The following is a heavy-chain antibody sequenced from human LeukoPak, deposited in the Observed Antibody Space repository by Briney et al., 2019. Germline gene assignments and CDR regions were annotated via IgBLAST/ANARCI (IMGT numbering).Heavy chain of an antibody. CDR3: AILPATDTYYYDRSGYYRPGVH. D-gene: IGHD3-22*01. CDR1: GGSISSSHYY. CDR2: VYYSGST. V-gene: IGHV4-39*07. J-gene: IGHJ4*02. Sequence: SEALSLTCSVSGGSISSSHYYWGWIRHPPGKGLQWIGSVYYSGSTYLSPSLKSRVTISVDTSKNQFSLKLSSVTAADTAVYYCAILPATDTYYYDRSGYYRPGVHWGQGTLVSVSS.